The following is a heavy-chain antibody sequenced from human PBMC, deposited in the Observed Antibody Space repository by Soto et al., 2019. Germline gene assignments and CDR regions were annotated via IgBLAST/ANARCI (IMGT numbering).Heavy chain of an antibody. Sequence: SETLSLTCAVSGGSISSSNWWSWVRQPPGKGLEWIGEIYHSGSTNYNPSLKSRVTISVDKSKNQFSLKLSSVTAADTAVYYCARAPGGYYDILTGYPLLYGMDVWGQGTTVTVSS. CDR3: ARAPGGYYDILTGYPLLYGMDV. J-gene: IGHJ6*02. V-gene: IGHV4-4*02. D-gene: IGHD3-9*01. CDR2: IYHSGST. CDR1: GGSISSSNW.